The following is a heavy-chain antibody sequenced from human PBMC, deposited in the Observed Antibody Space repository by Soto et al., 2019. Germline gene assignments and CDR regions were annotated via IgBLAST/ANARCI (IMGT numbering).Heavy chain of an antibody. CDR2: IYSGGST. Sequence: EVQLVESGGGLVQPGGSLRLSCAASGFTVSSNYMSWVRQAPGKGLEWVSVIYSGGSTYYADSVKGRFTISRDNSKNTLYLQMNSLRAEDTAVYYCASSVGEDDYGDPLDAFDIWGQGTMVTVSS. CDR1: GFTVSSNY. V-gene: IGHV3-66*01. J-gene: IGHJ3*02. D-gene: IGHD4-17*01. CDR3: ASSVGEDDYGDPLDAFDI.